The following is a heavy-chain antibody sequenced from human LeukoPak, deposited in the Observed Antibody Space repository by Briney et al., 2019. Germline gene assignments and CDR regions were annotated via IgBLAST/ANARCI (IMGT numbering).Heavy chain of an antibody. CDR2: IYNSGNT. J-gene: IGHJ1*01. V-gene: IGHV4-61*05. CDR1: GGSISSNFY. Sequence: SETLSLTCAVSGGSISSNFYWGWVRQPPGKGLEWIGYIYNSGNTDYNPSLKSRLTISVDTSKNQFSLTLSSATAADTAVYYCAGRGQRYFRDWGQGTLVTVSS. CDR3: AGRGQRYFRD. D-gene: IGHD3-9*01.